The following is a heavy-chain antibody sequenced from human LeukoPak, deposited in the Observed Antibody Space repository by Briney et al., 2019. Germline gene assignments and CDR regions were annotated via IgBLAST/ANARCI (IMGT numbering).Heavy chain of an antibody. CDR3: AREYVVAAAGIFDY. D-gene: IGHD6-13*01. CDR1: GYTFTSYG. J-gene: IGHJ4*02. Sequence: ASVKVSCKASGYTFTSYGISWVRQAPGQGLEWMGWIGAYNGNTNYAQKLQGRVTMTTDTSTSTAYMELRSLRSDDTAVYYCAREYVVAAAGIFDYWGQGTLVTVSS. CDR2: IGAYNGNT. V-gene: IGHV1-18*01.